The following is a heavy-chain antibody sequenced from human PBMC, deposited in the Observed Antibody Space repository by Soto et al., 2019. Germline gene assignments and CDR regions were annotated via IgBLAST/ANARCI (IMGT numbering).Heavy chain of an antibody. V-gene: IGHV1-3*01. Sequence: QVQLVQSGAEVKKPGASVKVSCKASGYTFSSYAMHWVRQAPGQRLEWMGWINAGNGNTKYSQKFQGRVTITRDTSASTAYMELSSLRSEDTAVYYCAREPRWAAAGTLGSWGQGTLVTVSS. CDR1: GYTFSSYA. CDR3: AREPRWAAAGTLGS. D-gene: IGHD6-13*01. CDR2: INAGNGNT. J-gene: IGHJ5*02.